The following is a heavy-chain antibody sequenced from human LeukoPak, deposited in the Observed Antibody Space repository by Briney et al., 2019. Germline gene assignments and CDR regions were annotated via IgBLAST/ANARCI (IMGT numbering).Heavy chain of an antibody. J-gene: IGHJ6*02. CDR2: INPSGGST. Sequence: ASVKVSCKASGYTFTSYYMHWVRQAPGQGLEWMGIINPSGGSTSYAQKFQGRVTMTRDTSTSTVYMELSSLRAEDTAVYYCAKEHPTIVVVAAPTLGDYYYGMDVWGQGTTVTVSS. CDR3: AKEHPTIVVVAAPTLGDYYYGMDV. D-gene: IGHD2-15*01. CDR1: GYTFTSYY. V-gene: IGHV1-46*01.